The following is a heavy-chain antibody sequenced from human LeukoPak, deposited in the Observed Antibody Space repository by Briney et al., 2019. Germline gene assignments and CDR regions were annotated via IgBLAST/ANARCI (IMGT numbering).Heavy chain of an antibody. D-gene: IGHD1-26*01. CDR2: ISSSSRDI. J-gene: IGHJ4*02. Sequence: GGSLRLSCAASGITFSSYGMSWVRQAPGKGLEWVAAISSSSRDIFYADSVKGRFSISRDNTQNSLSLQMNSLRAEDTAVYYCVREAAATLFDYWGQGTLVTVSS. CDR1: GITFSSYG. V-gene: IGHV3-21*01. CDR3: VREAAATLFDY.